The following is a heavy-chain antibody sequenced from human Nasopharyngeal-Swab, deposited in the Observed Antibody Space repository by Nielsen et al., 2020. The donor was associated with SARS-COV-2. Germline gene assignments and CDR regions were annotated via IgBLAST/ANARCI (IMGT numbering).Heavy chain of an antibody. CDR1: GGSISSYY. J-gene: IGHJ6*02. Sequence: SETLSLTCTVSGGSISSYYWSWIRQPPGKGLEWIGYMYYSGSTKYNPSLKSRVTISVDRSKNQFSLRLSSVTAADTAVYYCARRYFDSLYGMDVWGQGRRVTVSS. CDR2: MYYSGST. V-gene: IGHV4-59*01. CDR3: ARRYFDSLYGMDV. D-gene: IGHD3-9*01.